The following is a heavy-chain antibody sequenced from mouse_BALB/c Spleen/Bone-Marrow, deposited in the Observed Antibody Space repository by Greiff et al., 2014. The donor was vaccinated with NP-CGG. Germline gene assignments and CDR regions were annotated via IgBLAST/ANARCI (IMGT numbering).Heavy chain of an antibody. CDR2: ISSGGSYT. J-gene: IGHJ1*01. CDR3: ASPHYYDSSPWWYFDV. CDR1: GFTSSNYG. Sequence: VQLQQSGGDLVKPGGSLKLSCAASGFTSSNYGMSWVRQTPDKRLEWVATISSGGSYTYYPDSLKGRFTISRDNAKNTLYLQMSSLKSEDTAMYYCASPHYYDSSPWWYFDVWGAGTTVTVSS. V-gene: IGHV5-6*01. D-gene: IGHD1-1*01.